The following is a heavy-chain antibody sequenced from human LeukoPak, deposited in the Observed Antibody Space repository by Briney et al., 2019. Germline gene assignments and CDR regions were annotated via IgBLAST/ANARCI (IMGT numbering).Heavy chain of an antibody. V-gene: IGHV3-30*04. Sequence: GGSLRLSCAASGFTFSSYAMHWVRQAPGKGLEGVAVISYDGSNKYYADSVKGRFTISRDNSKNTLYLQMNSLRAEDTAVYYCARDGEESCGGDCYWVDYWGQGTLVTVSS. CDR1: GFTFSSYA. J-gene: IGHJ4*02. CDR3: ARDGEESCGGDCYWVDY. D-gene: IGHD2-21*02. CDR2: ISYDGSNK.